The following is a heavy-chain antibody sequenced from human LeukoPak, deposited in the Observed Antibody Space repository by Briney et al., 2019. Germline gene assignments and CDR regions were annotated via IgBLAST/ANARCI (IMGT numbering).Heavy chain of an antibody. V-gene: IGHV1-2*02. CDR2: INPYTGDA. D-gene: IGHD2/OR15-2a*01. J-gene: IGHJ4*02. Sequence: ASVKVSCKSSGYTFTENYIHWVRQAPGHGLEWMGLINPYTGDANYTEKFQGGVTMTRDTSVSTAYMHLSRLRSDDTAVYYCARGKSVFSPWGQGTPVTVSS. CDR1: GYTFTENY. CDR3: ARGKSVFSP.